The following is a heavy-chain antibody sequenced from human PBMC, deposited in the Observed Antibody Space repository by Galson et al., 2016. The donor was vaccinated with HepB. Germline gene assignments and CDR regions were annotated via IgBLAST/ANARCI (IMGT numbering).Heavy chain of an antibody. CDR3: AKGYGVSDY. CDR1: GFTFSSHA. V-gene: IGHV3-23*01. CDR2: ISGSGGST. D-gene: IGHD4-17*01. Sequence: SLRLSCAASGFTFSSHAMSWVRQAPGKGLEWVSGISGSGGSTYYADSVKGRFTISRDNSKNTVYLQMNSLRAEDTAVYYCAKGYGVSDYWGQGTLVTVSS. J-gene: IGHJ4*02.